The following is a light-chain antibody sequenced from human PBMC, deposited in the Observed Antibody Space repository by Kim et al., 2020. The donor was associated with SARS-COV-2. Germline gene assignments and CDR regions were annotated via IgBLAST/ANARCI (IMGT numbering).Light chain of an antibody. CDR1: QTFCSSC. J-gene: IGKJ2*01. Sequence: PGESDNLACRDSQTFCSSCVAWYQQKPGQPPRLLIYSASNRATGIPDRFSGSGSGTDFTLIISRLEPEDVAMYYCQQYGIAPPSKFGQGTKLDIK. V-gene: IGKV3-20*01. CDR2: SAS. CDR3: QQYGIAPPSK.